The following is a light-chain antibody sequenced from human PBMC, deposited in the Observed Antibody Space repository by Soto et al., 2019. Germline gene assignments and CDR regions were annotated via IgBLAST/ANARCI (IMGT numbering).Light chain of an antibody. CDR2: DAS. J-gene: IGKJ5*01. V-gene: IGKV1-5*01. CDR1: QTISSW. CDR3: QQYNSYLYT. Sequence: DIQMTQSPSTLSGSVGDRVTITCRASQTISSWLAWYQQKPGKAPKLLIYDASSLESGVPSRFSASGSGTEFTLTISSLQPDDFATYYCQQYNSYLYTFGQGTRLEI.